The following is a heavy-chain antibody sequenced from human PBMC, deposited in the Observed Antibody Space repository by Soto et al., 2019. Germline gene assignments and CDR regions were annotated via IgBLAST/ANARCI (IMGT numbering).Heavy chain of an antibody. V-gene: IGHV2-5*02. CDR3: ARLACYGSGSYAY. J-gene: IGHJ4*02. D-gene: IGHD3-10*01. CDR1: GFSLSTSGVG. CDR2: VYWDDDK. Sequence: QITLKESGPTLVKPTQTLMLTCTFSGFSLSTSGVGVGWIRQPPGKAREWLASVYWDDDKRYSPSLESRLTITKDTSKNQVVLTLTIMNPVDTATYFCARLACYGSGSYAYWGQGTLVTVSS.